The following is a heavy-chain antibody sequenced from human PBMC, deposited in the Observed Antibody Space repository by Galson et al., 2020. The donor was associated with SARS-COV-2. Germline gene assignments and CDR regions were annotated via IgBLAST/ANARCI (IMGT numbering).Heavy chain of an antibody. D-gene: IGHD2-15*01. CDR3: AHRHCSGGSCHQRRRGSYAFDI. CDR1: GFSLSTSGVG. CDR2: IYWDDDK. Sequence: SGPTLVKPTQTLTLTCTFSGFSLSTSGVGVGWIRQPPGKALEWLALIYWDDDKRYSPSLKSRLTITKDTSKNQVVLTMTNMDPVDTATYYCAHRHCSGGSCHQRRRGSYAFDIWGQGTMVTVSS. J-gene: IGHJ3*02. V-gene: IGHV2-5*02.